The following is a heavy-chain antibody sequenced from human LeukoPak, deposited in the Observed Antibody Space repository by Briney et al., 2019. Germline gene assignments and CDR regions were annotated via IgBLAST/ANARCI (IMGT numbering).Heavy chain of an antibody. CDR1: GYSFTSYW. Sequence: KRGESLKISCKGSGYSFTSYWIGWVRQMPGKGLEWMGIIYPGDSETRYSLSFQGQVTISADKSISTAYLQWSSLKASDTAMYYCARPRRDFPSRRDAFDIWGQGTMVTVSS. CDR3: ARPRRDFPSRRDAFDI. V-gene: IGHV5-51*01. CDR2: IYPGDSET. J-gene: IGHJ3*02. D-gene: IGHD3-3*01.